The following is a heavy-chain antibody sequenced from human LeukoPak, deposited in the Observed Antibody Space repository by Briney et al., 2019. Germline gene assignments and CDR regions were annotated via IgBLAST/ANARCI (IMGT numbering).Heavy chain of an antibody. J-gene: IGHJ4*02. CDR1: GYSISSGYY. CDR2: IYHSGST. CDR3: VGDFWSGYYFRG. D-gene: IGHD3-3*01. V-gene: IGHV4-38-2*01. Sequence: PSETLSLTCAFSGYSISSGYYWGWTRQPPGQGLEWIGNIYHSGSTYYNPSLKSRVTISVDTPKNQFSLKLSSVTAADTDVYFCVGDFWSGYYFRGWGQGTLVTVSS.